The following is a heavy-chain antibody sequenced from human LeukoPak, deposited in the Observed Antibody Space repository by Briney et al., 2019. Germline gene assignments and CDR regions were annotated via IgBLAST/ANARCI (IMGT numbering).Heavy chain of an antibody. V-gene: IGHV1-2*02. CDR3: ARDLEGYHYGSGNYPQ. Sequence: GASVKVSCKASGYTFTGYYMHWVRQAPGQGLEWMGFINPNSGGTNYAQKFQGRVTMTRDTSISTACMELSSLTSDDTAVYYCARDLEGYHYGSGNYPQWGQGTLITVSS. J-gene: IGHJ4*02. CDR1: GYTFTGYY. D-gene: IGHD3-10*01. CDR2: INPNSGGT.